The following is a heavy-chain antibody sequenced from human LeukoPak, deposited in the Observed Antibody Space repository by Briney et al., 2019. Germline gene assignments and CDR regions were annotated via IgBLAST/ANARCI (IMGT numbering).Heavy chain of an antibody. Sequence: GGSLKISCKASGYSFTTYWIGWVRQMPGKGLDWMGIIYPGDSDTRYSPSFQGQVTISADKSISTAYLQWSSLKASDTAMYYCARRPSCGGDCYYFDYWGQGTLVTVSS. V-gene: IGHV5-51*01. J-gene: IGHJ4*02. CDR1: GYSFTTYW. D-gene: IGHD2-21*02. CDR2: IYPGDSDT. CDR3: ARRPSCGGDCYYFDY.